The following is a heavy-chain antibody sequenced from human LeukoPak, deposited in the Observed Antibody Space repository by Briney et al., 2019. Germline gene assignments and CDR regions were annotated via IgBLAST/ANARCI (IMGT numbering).Heavy chain of an antibody. Sequence: PSETLSLTCTVSGGSISSGGYYWSWIRQHPGKGLEWIGYIYYSGSTYYNPSLKSRVTISVDTSKNQFSLKLSSVTAADTAVYYCARTPFSYYYGSGDPQTFDYWGQGTLVTVSS. D-gene: IGHD3-10*01. CDR3: ARTPFSYYYGSGDPQTFDY. J-gene: IGHJ4*02. V-gene: IGHV4-31*03. CDR2: IYYSGST. CDR1: GGSISSGGYY.